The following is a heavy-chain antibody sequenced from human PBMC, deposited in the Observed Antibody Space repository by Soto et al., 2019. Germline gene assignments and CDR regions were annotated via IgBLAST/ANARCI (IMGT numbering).Heavy chain of an antibody. CDR1: GFTFDDYA. D-gene: IGHD6-13*01. J-gene: IGHJ4*02. Sequence: GGSLRLSCAASGFTFDDYAMHWVRQAPGNGLEWVASIXXXSGSXGXXXXXXGRFTISRDNAKNSLSLQMNSLRPEDKALYYCVKDKWYNNTWYLDYWGQGTLVTVSS. CDR3: VKDKWYNNTWYLDY. CDR2: IXXXSGSX. V-gene: IGHV3-9*01.